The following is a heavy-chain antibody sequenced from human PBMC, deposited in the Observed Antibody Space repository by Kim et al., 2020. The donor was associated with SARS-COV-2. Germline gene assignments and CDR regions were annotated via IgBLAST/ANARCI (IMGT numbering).Heavy chain of an antibody. V-gene: IGHV1-46*01. D-gene: IGHD3-10*01. J-gene: IGHJ4*02. Sequence: NVQGRVTMTRNTSTSTVYMELSSLRSEDTAVYYCARDYGSGSQPAYYFDYWGQGTLVTVSS. CDR3: ARDYGSGSQPAYYFDY.